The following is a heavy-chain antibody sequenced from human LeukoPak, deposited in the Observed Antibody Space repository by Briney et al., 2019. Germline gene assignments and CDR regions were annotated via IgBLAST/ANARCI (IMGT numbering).Heavy chain of an antibody. CDR1: GFTFSSYS. D-gene: IGHD3-22*01. CDR2: ISSSSSYI. J-gene: IGHJ4*02. V-gene: IGHV3-21*01. CDR3: ARAGGRATMIVVVPFDY. Sequence: KSGGSLRLSCAASGFTFSSYSMNWVRQAPGKGLEWVSSISSSSSYIYYADSVKGRFTISRDNAKNSLYLQMNSLRAEDTAVYYCARAGGRATMIVVVPFDYWGQGTLVTVSS.